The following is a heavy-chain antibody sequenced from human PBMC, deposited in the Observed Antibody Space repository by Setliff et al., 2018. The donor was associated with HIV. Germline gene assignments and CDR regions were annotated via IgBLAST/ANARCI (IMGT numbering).Heavy chain of an antibody. CDR2: IYYSGNT. Sequence: PSETLSLTCTASYATLSSADYYWSWIRQPPGKGLEWIGHIYYSGNTYYNPSLRSRATLLVDTSKNQFSLKMISLSAADSAMYYCATLGSCPNSRCPNYWGQGTLVTVSS. V-gene: IGHV4-30-4*08. J-gene: IGHJ4*02. CDR1: YATLSSADYY. D-gene: IGHD2-15*01. CDR3: ATLGSCPNSRCPNY.